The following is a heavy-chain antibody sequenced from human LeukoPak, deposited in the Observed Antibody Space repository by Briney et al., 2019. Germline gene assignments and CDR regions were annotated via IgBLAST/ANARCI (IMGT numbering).Heavy chain of an antibody. CDR1: GFTFSSYS. CDR3: ARVPPSYYDSSGYYRYYFDY. Sequence: PGGSLRLSCAASGFTFSSYSMNWVRQAPGKGLEWVSSISSSSSYIYYADSVKGRFTISRDNAKNSLYLQMNSLRAEDTAVYYCARVPPSYYDSSGYYRYYFDYWGQGTLVTVSS. J-gene: IGHJ4*02. CDR2: ISSSSSYI. D-gene: IGHD3-22*01. V-gene: IGHV3-21*01.